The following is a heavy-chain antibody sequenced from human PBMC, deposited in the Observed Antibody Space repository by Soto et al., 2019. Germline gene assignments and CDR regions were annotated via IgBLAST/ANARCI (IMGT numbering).Heavy chain of an antibody. CDR3: ARVETFLGYCSGGSCLRANWFDP. CDR2: IIPIFGTA. V-gene: IGHV1-69*06. J-gene: IGHJ5*02. Sequence: GASVKVSCKASVGTFSSYAISWVRQAPGQGLEWMGGIIPIFGTANYAQKFQGRVTITADKSTSTAYMELSSLRSEDTAVYYCARVETFLGYCSGGSCLRANWFDPWGQGTLVTVSS. D-gene: IGHD2-15*01. CDR1: VGTFSSYA.